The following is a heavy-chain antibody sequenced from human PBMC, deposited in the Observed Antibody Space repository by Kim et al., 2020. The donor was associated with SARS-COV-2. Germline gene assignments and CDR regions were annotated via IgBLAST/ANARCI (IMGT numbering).Heavy chain of an antibody. CDR3: ARSYYYGSGSYYNYYYGMDV. Sequence: GGSLRLSCAASGFTFSSYAMHWVRQAPGKGLEWVAVISDDGSNKYYADSVKGRFTISRDNSKNTLYLQMNSLRAEDTAVYYCARSYYYGSGSYYNYYYGMDVWGQGTTVTVSS. V-gene: IGHV3-30*04. J-gene: IGHJ6*02. CDR1: GFTFSSYA. D-gene: IGHD3-10*01. CDR2: ISDDGSNK.